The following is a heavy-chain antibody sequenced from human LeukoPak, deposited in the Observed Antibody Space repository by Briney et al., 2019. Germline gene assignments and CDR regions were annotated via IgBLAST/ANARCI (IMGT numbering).Heavy chain of an antibody. CDR3: ARVRAEYCSSTSCYDSSYYYYYMDV. CDR1: GYTFTSYG. CDR2: ISAYNGNT. V-gene: IGHV1-18*01. D-gene: IGHD2-2*01. J-gene: IGHJ6*03. Sequence: ASVKVSCKASGYTFTSYGISWVRQAPGQGLEWMGWISAYNGNTNYAQKLQGRVTMTTDTSTSTAYMELRSLRSDDTAVYYCARVRAEYCSSTSCYDSSYYYYYMDVWGKGTTVTVSS.